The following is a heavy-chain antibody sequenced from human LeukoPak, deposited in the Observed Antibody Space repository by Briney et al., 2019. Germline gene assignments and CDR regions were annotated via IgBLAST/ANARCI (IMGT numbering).Heavy chain of an antibody. CDR1: GFTVSSNY. D-gene: IGHD6-6*01. J-gene: IGHJ4*02. CDR3: ARDLSSSSGY. V-gene: IGHV3-53*01. CDR2: IYSGGST. Sequence: GGSLRLSRAASGFTVSSNYMSWVRQAPGKGLEWVSVIYSGGSTYYADSVKGRFTISRDNSKNTLYLQMNSLRAEDTAVYYCARDLSSSSGYWGQGTLVTVSS.